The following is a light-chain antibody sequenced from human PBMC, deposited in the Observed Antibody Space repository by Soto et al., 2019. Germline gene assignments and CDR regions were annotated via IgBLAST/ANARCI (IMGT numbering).Light chain of an antibody. CDR1: QSISNY. V-gene: IGKV1-39*01. CDR2: AAS. CDR3: QQSYNART. J-gene: IGKJ1*01. Sequence: DIQMTQSPSSLSASVGDRVTITCRARQSISNYLNWYQQKPGKAPKLLIYAASNLQGGVPSRFSGSGSGTDFAFTISGLQPEDSATYYCQQSYNARTFGQGTKVEIK.